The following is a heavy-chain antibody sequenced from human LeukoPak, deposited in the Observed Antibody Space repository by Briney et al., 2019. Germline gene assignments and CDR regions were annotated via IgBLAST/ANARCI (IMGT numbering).Heavy chain of an antibody. CDR3: ARSVDYGDWLNWFDP. V-gene: IGHV4-34*01. J-gene: IGHJ5*02. CDR2: INHSGGT. CDR1: GGSISSYY. D-gene: IGHD4-17*01. Sequence: SETLSLTCTVSGGSISSYYWSWIRQPPGKGLEWIGEINHSGGTNYNPSLKSRATISVDTSKNQFSLKLSSVTAADTAVYYCARSVDYGDWLNWFDPWGQGTLVTVSS.